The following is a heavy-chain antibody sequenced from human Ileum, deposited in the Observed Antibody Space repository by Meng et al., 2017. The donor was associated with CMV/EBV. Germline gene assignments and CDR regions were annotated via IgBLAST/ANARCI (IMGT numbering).Heavy chain of an antibody. D-gene: IGHD6-13*01. CDR2: ISHNNDNR. CDR1: GCIFSGHS. CDR3: ARDRTNTWYGGLDY. V-gene: IGHV1-2*02. Sequence: SGCIFSGHSRHWMRQAPGQRREWMGWISHNNDNRNYAQNFRGRVTMTRDASTSTAYMELSRLTSDDTAVYYCARDRTNTWYGGLDYWGQGTLVTVSS. J-gene: IGHJ4*02.